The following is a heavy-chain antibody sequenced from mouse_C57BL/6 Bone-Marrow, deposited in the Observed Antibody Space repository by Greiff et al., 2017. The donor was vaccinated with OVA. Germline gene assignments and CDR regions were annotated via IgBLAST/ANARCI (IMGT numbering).Heavy chain of an antibody. CDR1: GYTFTSYW. Sequence: VQLQPPGAELVKPGASVQLSCKASGYTFTSYWMHWVKQRPGRGLEWIGRIDPNSGGTKYNEKFKSKATLTVDKPSSTAYMQLSSLTSEDSAVYYCAREGRTYSNLAWFAYWGQGTLVTVSA. V-gene: IGHV1-72*01. CDR2: IDPNSGGT. CDR3: AREGRTYSNLAWFAY. J-gene: IGHJ3*01. D-gene: IGHD2-5*01.